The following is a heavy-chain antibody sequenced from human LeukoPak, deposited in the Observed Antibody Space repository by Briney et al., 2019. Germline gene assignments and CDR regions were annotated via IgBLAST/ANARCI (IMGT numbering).Heavy chain of an antibody. CDR2: IRYDGSNK. Sequence: TGGSLRLSCAASGFTFSSYAMHWVRQAPGKGLEWVAFIRYDGSNKYYADSVKGRFTISRDNSKNTLYLQMNSLRAEDTAVYYCAKDASVAGPSWGQGTLVTISS. V-gene: IGHV3-30*02. CDR1: GFTFSSYA. D-gene: IGHD6-19*01. J-gene: IGHJ4*02. CDR3: AKDASVAGPS.